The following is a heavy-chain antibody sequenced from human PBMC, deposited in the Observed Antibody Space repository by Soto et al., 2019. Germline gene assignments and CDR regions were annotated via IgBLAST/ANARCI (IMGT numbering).Heavy chain of an antibody. D-gene: IGHD3-22*01. V-gene: IGHV4-59*01. Sequence: PSETLSLTCTVSGGSISGYYWSWIRQPPGKGLEWIGYIYYSGSTNYNPSLKSRVTISVDTSKNQFSLKLSSVTAADTAVYYCARGRENYYDSSGYGYWGQGTLVTVSS. CDR1: GGSISGYY. CDR3: ARGRENYYDSSGYGY. CDR2: IYYSGST. J-gene: IGHJ4*02.